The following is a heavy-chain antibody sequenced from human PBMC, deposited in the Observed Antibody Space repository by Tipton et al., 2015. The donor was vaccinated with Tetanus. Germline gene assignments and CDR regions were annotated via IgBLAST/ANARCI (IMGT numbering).Heavy chain of an antibody. CDR3: ARIRCPLDYGRVRYFNI. J-gene: IGHJ4*02. Sequence: SLRLSCAASGFTFSGYGMQWVRQAPGKGLEWVAIVWYDGSKEYYADSVKGRYTISRDISGNTLYLQLNSLRTEDTATYYCARIRCPLDYGRVRYFNIWGQGTQVTVSS. CDR2: VWYDGSKE. CDR1: GFTFSGYG. V-gene: IGHV3-30*19. D-gene: IGHD4-17*01.